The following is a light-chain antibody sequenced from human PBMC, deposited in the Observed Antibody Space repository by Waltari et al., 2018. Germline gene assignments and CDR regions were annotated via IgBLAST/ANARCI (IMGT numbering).Light chain of an antibody. Sequence: YDLAQPFSVSVSPGQTATITCSGDVLAEKYVRWFQQRPGQAPTLILYKDPERPSGIPERFSGSSSGSTVTLTIRGALLEDVGDYHCHAAADNNWFFGGGTKLTVL. CDR3: HAAADNNWF. V-gene: IGLV3-27*01. J-gene: IGLJ2*01. CDR1: VLAEKY. CDR2: KDP.